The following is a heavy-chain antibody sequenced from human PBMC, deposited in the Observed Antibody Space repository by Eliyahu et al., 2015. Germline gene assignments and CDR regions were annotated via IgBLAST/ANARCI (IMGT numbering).Heavy chain of an antibody. D-gene: IGHD4-11*01. CDR3: AKDLCSSNCDAFDV. CDR1: GFTFSTFG. CDR2: IHSSGATT. J-gene: IGHJ3*01. Sequence: EVQLVESGGGLVQPGGSLRLSCAASGFTFSTFGMXYVRQAPGKGLQWVSAIHSSGATTYYADSVKGRFTISRDNSKNTLYLQMNSLRAEDTALYYCAKDLCSSNCDAFDVWGRGTMVTVSS. V-gene: IGHV3-23*04.